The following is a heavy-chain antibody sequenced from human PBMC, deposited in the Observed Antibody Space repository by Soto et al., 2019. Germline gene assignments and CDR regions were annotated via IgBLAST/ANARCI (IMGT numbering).Heavy chain of an antibody. J-gene: IGHJ4*02. D-gene: IGHD5-18*01. V-gene: IGHV3-30-3*01. Sequence: QVQLVESGGGVVQPRRSLRLSCAASGFTFSSYAMHWVRQAPGKGLEWVAVISYDGSNKYYADSVKGRFTISRDNSKNTLYLQMNSLRAEDTAVYYCARDTAMVTGFDYWGQGTLVTVSS. CDR3: ARDTAMVTGFDY. CDR1: GFTFSSYA. CDR2: ISYDGSNK.